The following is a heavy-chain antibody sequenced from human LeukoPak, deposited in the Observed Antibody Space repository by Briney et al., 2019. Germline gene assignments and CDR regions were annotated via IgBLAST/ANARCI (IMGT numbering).Heavy chain of an antibody. D-gene: IGHD5-12*01. J-gene: IGHJ3*01. CDR2: IDQDGSQK. CDR1: GFTFNNYW. CDR3: LVTTRSYAFDF. Sequence: PGGSLRLSCAASGFTFNNYWMSWVRQAPGKGLEWVASIDQDGSQKNYVDSVRGRFTISRDNAKNSLYVQMNSLRAEDTAVYYCLVTTRSYAFDFWGQGTMVTVSS. V-gene: IGHV3-7*01.